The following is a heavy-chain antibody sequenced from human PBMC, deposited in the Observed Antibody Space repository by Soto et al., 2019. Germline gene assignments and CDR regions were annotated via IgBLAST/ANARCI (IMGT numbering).Heavy chain of an antibody. CDR2: IIPIFGTA. V-gene: IGHV1-69*01. Sequence: QVQLVQSGAEVKKPGSSVKVSCKASGGTFSSYAISWVRQAPGQGLEWMGGIIPIFGTANYARKFQGRVTITADESTSTAYMELSSLRSEDTAVYYCAREERGYCSGGSCYTTDWGQGTLVTVPS. D-gene: IGHD2-15*01. J-gene: IGHJ4*02. CDR3: AREERGYCSGGSCYTTD. CDR1: GGTFSSYA.